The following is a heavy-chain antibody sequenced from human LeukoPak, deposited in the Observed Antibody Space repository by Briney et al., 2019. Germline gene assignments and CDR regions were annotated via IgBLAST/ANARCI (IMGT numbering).Heavy chain of an antibody. CDR3: AREEDDYGSTYHANWFDP. D-gene: IGHD3-3*01. CDR1: GGSISSSIYY. J-gene: IGHJ5*02. CDR2: IHYSGST. V-gene: IGHV4-39*07. Sequence: SETLSLTCTVSGGSISSSIYYWGWIRQPPGKGLEWIGSIHYSGSTYYNPSLESRVTISVDTSKNQFSLRLSSVTAADTAVYYCAREEDDYGSTYHANWFDPWGQGTLVTVSS.